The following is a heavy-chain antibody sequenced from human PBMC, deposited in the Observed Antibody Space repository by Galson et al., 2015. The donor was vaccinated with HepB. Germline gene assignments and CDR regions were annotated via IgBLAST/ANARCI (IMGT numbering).Heavy chain of an antibody. D-gene: IGHD5-12*01. CDR3: ARDRGLYSGYAGDYYYYYMDV. J-gene: IGHJ6*03. CDR1: GFTFSSYG. CDR2: IWYDGSNK. Sequence: SLRLSCAASGFTFSSYGMHWVRQAPGKGLEWVAVIWYDGSNKYYADSVKGRFTISRDNSKNTLYLQMNSLRAEDTAVYYCARDRGLYSGYAGDYYYYYMDVWGKGTTVTVSS. V-gene: IGHV3-33*01.